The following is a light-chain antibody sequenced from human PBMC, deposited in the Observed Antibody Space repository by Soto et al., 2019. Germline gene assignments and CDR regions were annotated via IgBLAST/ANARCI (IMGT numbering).Light chain of an antibody. V-gene: IGKV1-39*01. CDR2: AAS. Sequence: DIHMTESPSSLSSSLGGRGIIACRASQSISSYLNWYQQKPGKAPKLLIYAASSLQSGVPSRFSGSGSGTDFTLTISSLQPEDFATYYCQQSYSTPPITFGQGTRLEI. CDR3: QQSYSTPPIT. CDR1: QSISSY. J-gene: IGKJ5*01.